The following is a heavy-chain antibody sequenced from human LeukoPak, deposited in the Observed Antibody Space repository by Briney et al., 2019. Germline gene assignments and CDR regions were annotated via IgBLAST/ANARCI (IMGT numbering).Heavy chain of an antibody. CDR2: LNPNNGNT. CDR1: GYTFTTYD. V-gene: IGHV1-8*03. Sequence: GASVKVSCKASGYTFTTYDINWVRRATGQGLEWMGWLNPNNGNTGYAQKFQGRVTITRNTSITTAYMELSSLRSEHTAVYYCARMTVSGRDNWFDPWGQGTLVTVSS. J-gene: IGHJ5*02. D-gene: IGHD6-19*01. CDR3: ARMTVSGRDNWFDP.